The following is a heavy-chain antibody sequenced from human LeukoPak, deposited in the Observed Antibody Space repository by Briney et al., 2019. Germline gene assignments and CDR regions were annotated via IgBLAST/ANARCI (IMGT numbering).Heavy chain of an antibody. V-gene: IGHV4-34*01. Sequence: SETLSLTCAVYGGSFSGYYWSWIRQPPGKGLEWIGEINHSGSTNYNPSLKSRVTISVDTSKNQFSLKLSSVTAADTAVYYCARKSPPDYSGMDVWGQGTLVTVSS. J-gene: IGHJ6*02. CDR2: INHSGST. CDR1: GGSFSGYY. CDR3: ARKSPPDYSGMDV.